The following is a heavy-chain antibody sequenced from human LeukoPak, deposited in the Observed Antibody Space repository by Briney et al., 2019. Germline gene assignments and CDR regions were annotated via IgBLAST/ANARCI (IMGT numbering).Heavy chain of an antibody. Sequence: GGSLRLSCVASGFTFNSYWMHWARQAPGKGLVWVSRINPDGSGTNYADSVKGRFTISRDNAKNTLYLQMNSLRVDDTAVYYCARGGSGGSYGLDYWGQGILVTVYS. CDR3: ARGGSGGSYGLDY. J-gene: IGHJ4*02. CDR1: GFTFNSYW. CDR2: INPDGSGT. V-gene: IGHV3-74*01. D-gene: IGHD3-10*01.